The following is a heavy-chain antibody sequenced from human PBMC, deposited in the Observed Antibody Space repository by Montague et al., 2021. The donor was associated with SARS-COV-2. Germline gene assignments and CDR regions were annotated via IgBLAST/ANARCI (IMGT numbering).Heavy chain of an antibody. CDR3: ARALEYGNASGCFDY. Sequence: TLSLTCTVSGGSISRGGYYYTWIRQYPGKGLEWIGNIHDTGRTNYKSSLRSRITMSVDTSKNQFSLKLTSVTAADTAVYYCARALEYGNASGCFDYWGQGTLVTVSS. J-gene: IGHJ4*02. CDR2: IHDTGRT. V-gene: IGHV4-31*03. CDR1: GGSISRGGYY. D-gene: IGHD1-1*01.